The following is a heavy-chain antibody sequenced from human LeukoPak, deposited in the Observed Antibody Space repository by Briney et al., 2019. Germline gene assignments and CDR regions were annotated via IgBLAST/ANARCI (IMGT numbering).Heavy chain of an antibody. Sequence: GGSLRLSCAASGFTLSTYEMTWVRQAPGKGLEWISFLTSSGSPTFYADSVKGRFTIFRDTAKNSLFLQMNNVRGEDTAVYYCARDISSSTRAFDIWGQGTMVIVS. D-gene: IGHD2-15*01. V-gene: IGHV3-48*03. J-gene: IGHJ3*02. CDR1: GFTLSTYE. CDR3: ARDISSSTRAFDI. CDR2: LTSSGSPT.